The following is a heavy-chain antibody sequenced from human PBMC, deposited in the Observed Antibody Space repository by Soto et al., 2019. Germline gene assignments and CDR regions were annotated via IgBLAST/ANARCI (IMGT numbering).Heavy chain of an antibody. CDR3: ARVVVAAAGSHYYGRDG. CDR2: INPNSGGT. J-gene: IGHJ6*02. D-gene: IGHD6-13*01. Sequence: ASVTLSCPTSGSSFTGSYMHWVRQEPGQLLEWMGWINPNSGGTNYAQKFQGRVTMTRDTSISTAYMELSRLRSDDTAVYYCARVVVAAAGSHYYGRDGWGQGTTVTVSS. V-gene: IGHV1-2*02. CDR1: GSSFTGSY.